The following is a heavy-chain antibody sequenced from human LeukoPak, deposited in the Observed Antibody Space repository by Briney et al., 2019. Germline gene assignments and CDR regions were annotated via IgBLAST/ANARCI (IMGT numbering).Heavy chain of an antibody. CDR2: INHSGST. CDR3: ARGGYDRDDVWFDP. V-gene: IGHV4-34*01. CDR1: GGSFSGYY. J-gene: IGHJ5*02. Sequence: SETLSLTCAVYGGSFSGYYWSWIRQPPGKGLEWIGEINHSGSTNYNPSLKSRVTISVDTSKNQFSLKLSSVTAADTAVYYCARGGYDRDDVWFDPWGQGTLVTVSS. D-gene: IGHD2-2*01.